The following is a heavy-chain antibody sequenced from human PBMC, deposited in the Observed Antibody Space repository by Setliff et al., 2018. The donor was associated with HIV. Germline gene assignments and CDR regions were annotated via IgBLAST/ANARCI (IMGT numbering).Heavy chain of an antibody. J-gene: IGHJ4*02. Sequence: SETLSLTCGVSGGSLSGSYWSWIRQSPEKGLEWIGEVNHSGSTNYHPSLKSRVTISVDTSENQFFLKLSSVAAADTAVYYCARDVSGSPFDYWGQGTLVTVSS. CDR1: GGSLSGSY. V-gene: IGHV4-34*01. D-gene: IGHD1-26*01. CDR3: ARDVSGSPFDY. CDR2: VNHSGST.